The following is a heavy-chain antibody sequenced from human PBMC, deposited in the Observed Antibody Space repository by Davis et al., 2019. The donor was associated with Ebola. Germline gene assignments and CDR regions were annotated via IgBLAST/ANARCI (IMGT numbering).Heavy chain of an antibody. CDR1: GGSISSSSYY. Sequence: PSETLSLTCTVSGGSISSSSYYWGWIRQPPGKGLEWIGSIYYSGSTYYNPSLKSRVTISVDTSKNQFSLKLSSVTAADTAVYYCASGIVSPGIAAATVVFDYWGQGTLVTVSS. J-gene: IGHJ4*02. D-gene: IGHD6-13*01. CDR2: IYYSGST. CDR3: ASGIVSPGIAAATVVFDY. V-gene: IGHV4-39*01.